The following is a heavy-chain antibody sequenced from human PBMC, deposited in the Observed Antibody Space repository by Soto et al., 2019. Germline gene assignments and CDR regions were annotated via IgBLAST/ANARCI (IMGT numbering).Heavy chain of an antibody. Sequence: PGGSLRLSCAASGFTFSSYAMSWVRQAPGKGLEWVSAISGSGGSTYYADSVKGRFTISRDNSKNTLYLQMNSLRAEDTAVYYCAKPLYYYDSSGYRTNYYFDYWGQGTLGTVSS. V-gene: IGHV3-23*01. CDR1: GFTFSSYA. CDR3: AKPLYYYDSSGYRTNYYFDY. D-gene: IGHD3-22*01. CDR2: ISGSGGST. J-gene: IGHJ4*02.